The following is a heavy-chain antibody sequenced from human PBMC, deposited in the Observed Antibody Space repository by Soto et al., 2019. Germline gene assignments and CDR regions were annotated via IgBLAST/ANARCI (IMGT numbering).Heavy chain of an antibody. CDR2: IDPSDSQT. D-gene: IGHD3-22*01. CDR3: ARQIYDSDTGPNFQYYFDS. CDR1: GFSFPNYW. V-gene: IGHV5-10-1*01. Sequence: VESLKISCKGSGFSFPNYWIGWVRQMPVKVLEWMGRIDPSDSQTYYSPSFRVHFTISVTKSITTVFLQWSSLRASDTAMYYCARQIYDSDTGPNFQYYFDSWGQGTPVTVSS. J-gene: IGHJ4*02.